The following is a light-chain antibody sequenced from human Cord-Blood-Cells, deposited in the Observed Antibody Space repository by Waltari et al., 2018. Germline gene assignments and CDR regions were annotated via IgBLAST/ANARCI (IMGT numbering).Light chain of an antibody. CDR1: SRHVGGYNL. CDR3: CSYAGSYTYV. V-gene: IGLV2-11*01. Sequence: QSALTQPRSVSGSAGQLDTISCTGTSRHVGGYNLVSWYQQHPGKAPKLMIYYVSKRPSGVPDRFSGSQSGNTSPLTISGLQAEDEADYCCCSYAGSYTYVFGTGTKVTVL. CDR2: YVS. J-gene: IGLJ1*01.